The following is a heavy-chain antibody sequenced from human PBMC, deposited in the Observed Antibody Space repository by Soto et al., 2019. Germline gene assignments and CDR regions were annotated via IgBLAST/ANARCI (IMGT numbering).Heavy chain of an antibody. D-gene: IGHD2-21*02. CDR1: GGSISSYY. CDR3: ARESCGGDCPTDY. V-gene: IGHV4-34*01. Sequence: SETLSLTCTVSGGSISSYYWTWIRQPPGTGLEWIGEINHSGSTNYNPSLKSRVTISVDTSKNQFSLKLSSVTAADTAVYYCARESCGGDCPTDYWGQGTLVTVSS. J-gene: IGHJ4*02. CDR2: INHSGST.